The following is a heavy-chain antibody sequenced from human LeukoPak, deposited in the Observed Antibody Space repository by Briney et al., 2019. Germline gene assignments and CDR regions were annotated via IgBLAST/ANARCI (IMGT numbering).Heavy chain of an antibody. Sequence: GGSLRLSCAASGFTFSTYAMNWVRQAPGKGLEWVSGISGSGVSTYYADSVKGRFTISRDNSKNTLYLQMNSLKTEDTAVYYCISLPGSEMATINWGQGTLVTVSS. J-gene: IGHJ4*02. CDR2: ISGSGVST. D-gene: IGHD5-24*01. CDR1: GFTFSTYA. V-gene: IGHV3-23*01. CDR3: ISLPGSEMATIN.